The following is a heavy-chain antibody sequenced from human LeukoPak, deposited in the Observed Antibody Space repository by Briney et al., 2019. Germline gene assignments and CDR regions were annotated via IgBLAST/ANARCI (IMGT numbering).Heavy chain of an antibody. CDR1: GYTFTAYY. CDR3: ARVRSLKNYDILTGYRYYFDY. CDR2: INPNSGGT. D-gene: IGHD3-9*01. V-gene: IGHV1-2*02. J-gene: IGHJ4*02. Sequence: ASVKVSCKACGYTFTAYYMHWVRQASGQGLEGMGWINPNSGGTNYAQKFQGRVTMTRDTSISTAYMELSRLRSDDTAVYYCARVRSLKNYDILTGYRYYFDYWGQGTLVTVSS.